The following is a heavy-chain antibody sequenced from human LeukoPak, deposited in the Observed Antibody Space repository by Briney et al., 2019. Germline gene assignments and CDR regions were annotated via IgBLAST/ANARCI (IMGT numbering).Heavy chain of an antibody. Sequence: ASVKVSCKASGYTFTGYYMHWVRQAPGQGLEWMGRINPNSGGTNYAQRFQGWVTMTRDTSISTAYMELSRLRSDDTAVYYCASSPWGGSYYGYWGQGTLVTVSS. J-gene: IGHJ4*02. CDR1: GYTFTGYY. CDR3: ASSPWGGSYYGY. V-gene: IGHV1-2*04. CDR2: INPNSGGT. D-gene: IGHD1-26*01.